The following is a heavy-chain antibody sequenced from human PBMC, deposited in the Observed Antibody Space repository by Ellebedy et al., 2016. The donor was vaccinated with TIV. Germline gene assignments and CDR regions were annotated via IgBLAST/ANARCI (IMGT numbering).Heavy chain of an antibody. CDR1: GGSISSSSYY. D-gene: IGHD2-8*01. V-gene: IGHV4-39*01. CDR3: ARLMMTWFDP. J-gene: IGHJ5*02. CDR2: IYYSGST. Sequence: GSLRLXXTVSGGSISSSSYYWGWIRQPPGKGLEWIGSIYYSGSTYYNPSLKSRVTISVDTSKSQFSLKLSSVTAADTAVYYCARLMMTWFDPWGQGTLVTVSS.